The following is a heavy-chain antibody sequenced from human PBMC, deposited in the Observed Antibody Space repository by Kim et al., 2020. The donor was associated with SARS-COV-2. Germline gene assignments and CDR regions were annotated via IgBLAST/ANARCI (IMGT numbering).Heavy chain of an antibody. Sequence: ASVKVSCKASGYTFTSYGISWVRQAPGQGLEWMGWISAYNGNTNYAQKLQGRVTMTTDTSTSTAYMELRSLRSDDTAVYYCARGPHCSSTSCYISWFDPWGQGTLVTVSS. J-gene: IGHJ5*02. CDR2: ISAYNGNT. CDR3: ARGPHCSSTSCYISWFDP. D-gene: IGHD2-2*02. CDR1: GYTFTSYG. V-gene: IGHV1-18*01.